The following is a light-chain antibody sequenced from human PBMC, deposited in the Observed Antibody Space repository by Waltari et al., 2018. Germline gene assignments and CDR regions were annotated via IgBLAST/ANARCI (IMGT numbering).Light chain of an antibody. J-gene: IGLJ2*01. V-gene: IGLV2-14*03. CDR3: SSYTTSSTLV. CDR2: DVI. Sequence: QSALTQPASVSASPGQSITISCTGGGTDVGRYNFVSWYQKHPGKAPKLMIYDVINRPSGVSKRFSGSKSGNTASLTISGLQPEDEADYYCSSYTTSSTLVFGGGTKVTVL. CDR1: GTDVGRYNF.